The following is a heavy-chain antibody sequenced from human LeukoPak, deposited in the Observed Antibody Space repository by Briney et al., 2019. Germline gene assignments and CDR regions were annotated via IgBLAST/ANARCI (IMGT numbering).Heavy chain of an antibody. CDR1: GFTFDDYA. V-gene: IGHV3-9*01. Sequence: GGSLRLSCAASGFTFDDYAMHWVRQAPGKGLEWVSGISWNSGSIGYADSVKGRFTISRDNSKNTLYLQMNSLRAEDTAVYYCAKAWELLERLAYFQHWGQGTLVTVSS. J-gene: IGHJ1*01. CDR2: ISWNSGSI. D-gene: IGHD1-26*01. CDR3: AKAWELLERLAYFQH.